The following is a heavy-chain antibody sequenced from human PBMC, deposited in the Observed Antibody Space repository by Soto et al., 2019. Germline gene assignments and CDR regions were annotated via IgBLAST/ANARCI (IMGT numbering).Heavy chain of an antibody. Sequence: XESLRLSCVTCGFRFSNYAMGGVRPAPGKGLEWASGVSGSGRTTDYGESVKGRFSISKDSSRNTLHLQMNSLRVEDTAIYYYAKTRFDFSSSGQYYFESWGQGTLVTVS. D-gene: IGHD3-3*01. J-gene: IGHJ4*02. CDR2: VSGSGRTT. V-gene: IGHV3-23*01. CDR1: GFRFSNYA. CDR3: AKTRFDFSSSGQYYFES.